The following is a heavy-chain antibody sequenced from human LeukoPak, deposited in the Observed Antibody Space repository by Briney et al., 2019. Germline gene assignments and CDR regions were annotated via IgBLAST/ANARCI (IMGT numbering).Heavy chain of an antibody. CDR1: GGSISSGDYY. CDR2: IYYSGST. J-gene: IGHJ5*02. D-gene: IGHD3-3*01. V-gene: IGHV4-30-4*08. Sequence: SETLSLTCTVSGGSISSGDYYWSWIRQPPGKGPEWIGYIYYSGSTYYNPALKSRVSRSVDTSTCQFSLKLGSVTAAYTGVYYWARERGPITMCVVASGWFDPWGQGTLVTVSS. CDR3: ARERGPITMCVVASGWFDP.